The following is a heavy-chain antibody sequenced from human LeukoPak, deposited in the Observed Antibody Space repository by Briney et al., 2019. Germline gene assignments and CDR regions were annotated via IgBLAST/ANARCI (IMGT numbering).Heavy chain of an antibody. CDR3: AKWGCSGGSCYPFDY. CDR2: ISGSRNNT. J-gene: IGHJ4*02. CDR1: GFTFSSYA. V-gene: IGHV3-23*01. D-gene: IGHD2-15*01. Sequence: GGSLRLSCAASGFTFSSYAMAWVRQAPGKGLEWVSAISGSRNNTYYADSVKGRFTISRDNSKNTLYLLMNSLRAEDTAVYYCAKWGCSGGSCYPFDYWGQGTLVTVSS.